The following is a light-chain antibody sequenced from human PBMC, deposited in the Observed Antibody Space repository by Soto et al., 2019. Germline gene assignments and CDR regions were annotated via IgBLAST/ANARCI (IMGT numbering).Light chain of an antibody. Sequence: IVMTLSPLSLPVTPAEPASISCRSSQSLLHSNGYNFLDWYLQKPGQSPHLLIYLGSNRASGVPDRFSGSGSGTDFTLKISRVEAEDVGVYYCMQALQTPTFGQGTKVDIK. CDR2: LGS. J-gene: IGKJ1*01. V-gene: IGKV2-28*01. CDR1: QSLLHSNGYNF. CDR3: MQALQTPT.